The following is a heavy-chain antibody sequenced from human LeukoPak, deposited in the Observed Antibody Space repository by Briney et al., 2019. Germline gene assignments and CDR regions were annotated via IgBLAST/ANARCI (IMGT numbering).Heavy chain of an antibody. J-gene: IGHJ4*02. V-gene: IGHV3-7*01. D-gene: IGHD3-22*01. CDR3: ARPFGGSSGYYYIFDY. Sequence: GGSLRLSCAASGFTFSSYWMSWVRQAPGKGLEWVANIKQDGSEKYYVDSVKGRFTISRDNAKNSLYLQMNSLRAEDTAVYYCARPFGGSSGYYYIFDYWGQGTLVTVSS. CDR2: IKQDGSEK. CDR1: GFTFSSYW.